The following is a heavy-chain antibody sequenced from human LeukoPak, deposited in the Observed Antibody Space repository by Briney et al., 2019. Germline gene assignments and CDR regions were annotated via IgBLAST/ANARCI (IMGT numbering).Heavy chain of an antibody. CDR2: IYHSGST. Sequence: SETLSLTCAVSGVSISSSNWWSWVRQPPGKALEWIGEIYHSGSTNYNPSLKSRVTISVDKSKNHFSLSLSSVTAADTAVYYCAKDRGPPGVADTPTPIYSFDSWGQGTLVTVSS. D-gene: IGHD6-19*01. J-gene: IGHJ4*02. CDR1: GVSISSSNW. V-gene: IGHV4-4*02. CDR3: AKDRGPPGVADTPTPIYSFDS.